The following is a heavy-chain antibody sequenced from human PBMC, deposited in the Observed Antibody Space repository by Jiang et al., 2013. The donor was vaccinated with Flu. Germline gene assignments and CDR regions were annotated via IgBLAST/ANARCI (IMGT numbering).Heavy chain of an antibody. Sequence: GRTYYRSKWYNDYAVSVKSRITINPVTSKNQFSLQLNSVTPEDTAVYYCARDPIAAAAYYYYGMDVWGQGTTVTVSS. D-gene: IGHD6-13*01. V-gene: IGHV6-1*01. J-gene: IGHJ6*02. CDR3: ARDPIAAAAYYYYGMDV. CDR2: TYYRSKWYN.